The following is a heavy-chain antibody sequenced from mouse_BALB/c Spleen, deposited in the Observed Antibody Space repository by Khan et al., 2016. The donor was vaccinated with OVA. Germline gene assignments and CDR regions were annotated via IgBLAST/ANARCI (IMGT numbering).Heavy chain of an antibody. CDR3: AGGRTY. D-gene: IGHD3-3*01. CDR2: ISYSGST. Sequence: EVQLQESGPGLVKPSQSLSLTCTVTGYSITSDYAWNWIRQFPGNKLEWMGYISYSGSTSYTPSLKSRISITRDTSKNQFVLQLNSVTTEDTATYFCAGGRTYWGQGTLVTVSA. CDR1: GYSITSDYA. J-gene: IGHJ3*01. V-gene: IGHV3-2*02.